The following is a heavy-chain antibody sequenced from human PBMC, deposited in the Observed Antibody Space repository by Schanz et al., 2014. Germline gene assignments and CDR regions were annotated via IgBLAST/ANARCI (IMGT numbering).Heavy chain of an antibody. CDR3: VKDLQRELLRDDHYYGMDV. Sequence: VQLVESGGGLVQPGGSLRLSCAASGFTFSTYWMHWVRQVPGKGLEWVAVVCYDGSKKYYADSVKGRFTTSRDNSKNTMYLQMNSLRAEDTAVYYCVKDLQRELLRDDHYYGMDVWGQGTTVTVSS. V-gene: IGHV3-33*06. D-gene: IGHD1-26*01. CDR2: VCYDGSKK. J-gene: IGHJ6*02. CDR1: GFTFSTYW.